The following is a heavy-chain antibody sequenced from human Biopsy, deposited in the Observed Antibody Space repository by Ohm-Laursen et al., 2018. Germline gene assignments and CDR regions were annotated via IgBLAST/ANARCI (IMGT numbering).Heavy chain of an antibody. CDR2: IYITGET. J-gene: IGHJ5*02. D-gene: IGHD3-10*01. Sequence: SDTLSLTCAVSGGYIRHYYWTWIRQPAGQGLEWIGRIYITGETDYNPSLKSRVTMSVDSSKKQFSLKLKSVTAADTAIYYCARAPPLIRGVVESWFDPWGQGILVTVSS. V-gene: IGHV4-4*07. CDR3: ARAPPLIRGVVESWFDP. CDR1: GGYIRHYY.